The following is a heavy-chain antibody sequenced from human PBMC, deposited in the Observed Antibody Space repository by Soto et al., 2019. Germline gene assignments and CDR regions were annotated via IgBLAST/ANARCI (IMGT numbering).Heavy chain of an antibody. CDR2: IRSSSSYI. V-gene: IGHV3-21*01. J-gene: IGHJ4*02. CDR1: GFTFSSYS. D-gene: IGHD2-15*01. Sequence: EVQLVESGGGLVKPGGSLRLSCAASGFTFSSYSMNWVRQAPGKGLEWVSSIRSSSSYIYYADSVKGRFTISRDNAKNSLYLQMNSLRAEDTAVYYCARLDVGYCSGGSCYPDYWGQGTLVTVSS. CDR3: ARLDVGYCSGGSCYPDY.